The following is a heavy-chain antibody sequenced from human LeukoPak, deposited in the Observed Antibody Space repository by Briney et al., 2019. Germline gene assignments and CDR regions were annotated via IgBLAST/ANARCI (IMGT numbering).Heavy chain of an antibody. CDR2: ISWEDGST. Sequence: GGSLRLSCTASGFIFGDYCMSWVRQAPGKGLEWVSLISWEDGSTYYADSVKGRFTISRDNSKNFLYLQMDSLRTEDTAFYYCAKDQDTSAWFWDSWGQGTLVTVSS. CDR1: GFIFGDYC. D-gene: IGHD6-19*01. J-gene: IGHJ4*02. CDR3: AKDQDTSAWFWDS. V-gene: IGHV3-43D*03.